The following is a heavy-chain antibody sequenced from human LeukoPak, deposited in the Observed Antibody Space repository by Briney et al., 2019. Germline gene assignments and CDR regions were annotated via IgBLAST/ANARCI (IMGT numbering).Heavy chain of an antibody. Sequence: GGSLRLSCAASGFTFSIYDLSWVRQAPGKGLECVSAIEREVGSTYYADSVKGRFTISRDNSKNTLYLQMNSLKTEDTAVYYCAPGSRGVPAGIPYLGGRGTLVSVS. J-gene: IGHJ4*02. CDR1: GFTFSIYD. CDR3: APGSRGVPAGIPYL. CDR2: IEREVGST. V-gene: IGHV3-23*01. D-gene: IGHD2-21*01.